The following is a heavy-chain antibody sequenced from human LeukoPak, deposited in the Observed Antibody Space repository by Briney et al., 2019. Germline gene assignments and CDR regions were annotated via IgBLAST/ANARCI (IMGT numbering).Heavy chain of an antibody. CDR1: GYSFSSFW. CDR2: LNEDGGIT. J-gene: IGHJ4*02. Sequence: GGSLRLSCEGSGYSFSSFWMHWVRQAPGEGLVWVSRLNEDGGITNYAGFAKGRFTISRDNARNTLYLQMNSLSADDTAVYYCTRDIGGRSAYWGQGALVTVSS. D-gene: IGHD3-16*01. V-gene: IGHV3-74*01. CDR3: TRDIGGRSAY.